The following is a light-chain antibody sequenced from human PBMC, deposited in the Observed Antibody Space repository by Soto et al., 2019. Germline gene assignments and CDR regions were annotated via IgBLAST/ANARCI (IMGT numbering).Light chain of an antibody. V-gene: IGLV2-8*01. CDR2: EVS. Sequence: QSALTQPPSASGSPGQSVTISFTGTSSDVGAYKYVSWYQQYPGKAPKLMIYEVSKRPSGVPDRFSGSKSGNTASLNVSGLQAEDEADYYCTSYVGSNIWVFGGGTKLTVL. CDR1: SSDVGAYKY. J-gene: IGLJ3*02. CDR3: TSYVGSNIWV.